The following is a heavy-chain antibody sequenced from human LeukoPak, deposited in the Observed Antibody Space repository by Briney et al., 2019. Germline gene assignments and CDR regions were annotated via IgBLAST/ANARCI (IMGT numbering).Heavy chain of an antibody. CDR3: AKGNLADY. J-gene: IGHJ4*02. CDR2: ISWNSGSI. CDR1: GFTFDDYA. V-gene: IGHV3-9*01. D-gene: IGHD1-1*01. Sequence: GGSLRLSCAAFGFTFDDYAMHWVRQAPGKGLEWVSGISWNSGSIGYADSVKGRFTISRDNAKNSLYLQMNSLRAEDTALYYCAKGNLADYWGQGTLVTVSS.